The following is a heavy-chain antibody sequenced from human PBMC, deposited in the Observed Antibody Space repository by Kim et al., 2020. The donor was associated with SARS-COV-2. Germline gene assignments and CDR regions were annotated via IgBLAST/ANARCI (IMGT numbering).Heavy chain of an antibody. CDR1: GYSFTSCY. Sequence: ASVKVSCKASGYSFTSCYIHWVRQAPGQGLEWMGIIDPSGVSTDYAQKFQGRVSMTRDTSTSSVYMELSSLRSEDTAVYYCARDPRDTSMVKSYHYYYGMDVWGQGTTFTVSS. D-gene: IGHD5-18*01. CDR2: IDPSGVST. J-gene: IGHJ6*02. CDR3: ARDPRDTSMVKSYHYYYGMDV. V-gene: IGHV1-46*01.